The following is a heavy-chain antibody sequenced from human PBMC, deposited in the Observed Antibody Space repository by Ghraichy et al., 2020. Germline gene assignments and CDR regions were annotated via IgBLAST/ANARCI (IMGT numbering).Heavy chain of an antibody. J-gene: IGHJ4*02. CDR3: AREGLGDFTIDY. Sequence: ASVKVSCKAAGYRFTDYYVNWVRQAPGQGLEWLGWINPNSGETKYAANFQGRVTMTKDTSITTAFMEINRLTSDDTAIYYCAREGLGDFTIDYWGQGTLVSVSS. CDR2: INPNSGET. V-gene: IGHV1-2*02. CDR1: GYRFTDYY. D-gene: IGHD3-16*01.